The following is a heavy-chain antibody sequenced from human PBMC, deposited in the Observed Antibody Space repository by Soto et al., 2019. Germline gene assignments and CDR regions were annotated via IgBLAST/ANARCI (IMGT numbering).Heavy chain of an antibody. Sequence: SETLSLTCTVSGGSISSGGYYWSWIRQHPGKGLEWIGYIYYSGSTYYNPSLKSRVTISVDTSKNQFSLKLSSVTAADTAVYYCARDSSSWFVQHYFDYWGQGTLVTVSS. CDR3: ARDSSSWFVQHYFDY. D-gene: IGHD6-13*01. CDR2: IYYSGST. CDR1: GGSISSGGYY. J-gene: IGHJ4*02. V-gene: IGHV4-31*03.